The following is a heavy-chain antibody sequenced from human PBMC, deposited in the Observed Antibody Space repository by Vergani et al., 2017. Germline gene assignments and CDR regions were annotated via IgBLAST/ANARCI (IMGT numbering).Heavy chain of an antibody. CDR3: ARLVSYCSGGSCYAEHYDDDMDV. CDR1: GYSFTSYW. D-gene: IGHD2-15*01. CDR2: IYPGDSDT. V-gene: IGHV5-51*01. Sequence: EVQLVQSGAEVKKPGESLKISCKGSGYSFTSYWIGWVRQMPGKGLEWMGIIYPGDSDTRYSPSFQGQVTISAAKSISTAYLQWSSLKASDTAMYYCARLVSYCSGGSCYAEHYDDDMDVWGKGP. J-gene: IGHJ6*03.